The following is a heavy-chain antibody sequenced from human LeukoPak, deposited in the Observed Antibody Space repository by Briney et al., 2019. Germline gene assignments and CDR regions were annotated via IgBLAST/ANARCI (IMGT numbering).Heavy chain of an antibody. CDR2: INKDGGEK. V-gene: IGHV3-7*03. J-gene: IGHJ4*02. CDR1: GFTFSSYW. Sequence: GGSLRLSCAASGFTFSSYWMSWVRQAPGKGLEWVANINKDGGEKYYVDSVKGRFTISRDNAKNSLYLQMNSLRADGTAVYYCVKDSPPRYSGSPPAYWGQGTLVTVSS. CDR3: VKDSPPRYSGSPPAY. D-gene: IGHD1-26*01.